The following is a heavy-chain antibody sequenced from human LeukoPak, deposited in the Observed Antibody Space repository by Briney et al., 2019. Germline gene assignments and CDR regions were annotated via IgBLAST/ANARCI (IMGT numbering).Heavy chain of an antibody. CDR3: AKDLLRWSFDY. V-gene: IGHV3-23*01. D-gene: IGHD4-23*01. J-gene: IGHJ4*02. Sequence: GGSLSLSCAASGFTFSSNAMTWVRQAPGKGLEWVSAIHGSDDNTHYADSVKGRFTISRDKSKNTLYLQMNSLRADDTAVYYCAKDLLRWSFDYWGQGTLVTVSS. CDR2: IHGSDDNT. CDR1: GFTFSSNA.